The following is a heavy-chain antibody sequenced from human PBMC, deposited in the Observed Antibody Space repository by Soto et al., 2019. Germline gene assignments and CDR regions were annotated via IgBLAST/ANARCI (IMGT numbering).Heavy chain of an antibody. Sequence: QVQLVQSGAEARVPGASVKVSCKASGYSFTGLDINWVRQTTGQGLEWMGWVEPSSGRTGYAQKFQGRVTMTRDTSINTAYMELSSLTSDDTAFYYCARGVTAGVDYWGQGTLVTVSS. CDR2: VEPSSGRT. CDR3: ARGVTAGVDY. J-gene: IGHJ4*02. CDR1: GYSFTGLD. D-gene: IGHD2-21*02. V-gene: IGHV1-8*01.